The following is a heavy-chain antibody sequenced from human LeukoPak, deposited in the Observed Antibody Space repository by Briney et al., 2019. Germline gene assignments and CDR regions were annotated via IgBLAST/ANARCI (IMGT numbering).Heavy chain of an antibody. V-gene: IGHV1-24*01. CDR3: ARVGYSYGYYYYGMDV. J-gene: IGHJ6*02. CDR1: GYTLTELS. D-gene: IGHD5-18*01. CDR2: FDPEDGET. Sequence: ASVKVSCKVSGYTLTELSMHWVRQAPGKGLEWMGGFDPEDGETIYAQKFQGRVTMTRNTSISTAYMELSSLRSEDTAVYYCARVGYSYGYYYYGMDVWGQGTTVTVSS.